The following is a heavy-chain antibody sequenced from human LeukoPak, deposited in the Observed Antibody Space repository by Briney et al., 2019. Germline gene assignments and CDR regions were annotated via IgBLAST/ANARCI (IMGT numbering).Heavy chain of an antibody. D-gene: IGHD1-26*01. Sequence: SVKVSCKASGFTFTSSAMQWVRQARGQRLEWIGWIVVGSGNTNYAQKFQERVTITRDMSTSTAYMELSSLRSEDTAVYYCAAAPIVGATTSPDYWGQGTLVTVSS. CDR2: IVVGSGNT. V-gene: IGHV1-58*02. CDR1: GFTFTSSA. J-gene: IGHJ4*02. CDR3: AAAPIVGATTSPDY.